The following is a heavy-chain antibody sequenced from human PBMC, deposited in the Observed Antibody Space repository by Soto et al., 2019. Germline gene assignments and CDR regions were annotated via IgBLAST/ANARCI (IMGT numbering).Heavy chain of an antibody. Sequence: GASVKVSCKASGYTFTSYDINWVRQATGQGLEWMGWMNPNSGNTGYAQKFQGRVTMTRNTSISTAYTELSSLRSEDTAVYYCARLSLYCSGGSCYSSAWFDPWGQGTLVTVSS. CDR3: ARLSLYCSGGSCYSSAWFDP. D-gene: IGHD2-15*01. CDR1: GYTFTSYD. CDR2: MNPNSGNT. J-gene: IGHJ5*02. V-gene: IGHV1-8*01.